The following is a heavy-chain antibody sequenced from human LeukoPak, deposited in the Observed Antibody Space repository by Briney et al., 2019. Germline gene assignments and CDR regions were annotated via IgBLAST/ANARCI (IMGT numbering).Heavy chain of an antibody. V-gene: IGHV3-7*01. J-gene: IGHJ4*02. CDR3: AVNLPFDY. CDR1: GFTFSHYW. CDR2: INQDGSEE. Sequence: GGSLGLSCVASGFTFSHYWMTWVRQAPGKGLEWLANINQDGSEENYVDSVKGRFTISRDNAKNSLFLQMNNLRAEDTAVYYCAVNLPFDYWGQGTLVTVSS.